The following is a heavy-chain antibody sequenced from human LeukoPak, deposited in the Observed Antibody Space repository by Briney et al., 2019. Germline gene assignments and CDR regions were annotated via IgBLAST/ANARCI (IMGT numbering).Heavy chain of an antibody. D-gene: IGHD5-18*01. CDR3: ARRRRDLQRGFDI. CDR1: GYIFTIYW. J-gene: IGHJ3*02. V-gene: IGHV5-51*01. CDR2: IYPGDSNT. Sequence: GESLKISCKGSGYIFTIYWIAWVRQMPGRGLEWMGVIYPGDSNTIYSPSFQGQVTISADKSITTAYLQWSSLKASDTAVYYCARRRRDLQRGFDIWGQGTMVTVSS.